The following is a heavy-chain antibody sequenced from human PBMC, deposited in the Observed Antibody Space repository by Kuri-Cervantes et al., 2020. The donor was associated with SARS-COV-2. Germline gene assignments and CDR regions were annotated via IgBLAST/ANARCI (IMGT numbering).Heavy chain of an antibody. D-gene: IGHD3-22*01. Sequence: GGSLRLSCAASGFTFDDYAMHWVRQAPGKGLEWVSGISWNSGSIGYADSVKGRFTISRDNAKNSLYLQMNSLRAEDTAVYYCARDLYYDISDYPGYWGQGTLVTVSS. CDR1: GFTFDDYA. J-gene: IGHJ4*02. CDR3: ARDLYYDISDYPGY. V-gene: IGHV3-9*01. CDR2: ISWNSGSI.